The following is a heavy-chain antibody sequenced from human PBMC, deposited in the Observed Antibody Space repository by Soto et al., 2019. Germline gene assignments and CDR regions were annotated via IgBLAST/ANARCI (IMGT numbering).Heavy chain of an antibody. J-gene: IGHJ4*02. CDR1: GFTFTSSA. CDR2: IVVGSGNT. CDR3: AADVGGYIYGLARN. D-gene: IGHD4-17*01. Sequence: ASLKVSCKSSGFTFTSSAMQCGRHTHGQRLEWIGWIVVGSGNTNYAQKFQERVTITRDMSTSTAYMELTSLRPEDTAVYYCAADVGGYIYGLARNWGPGTLVTVSS. V-gene: IGHV1-58*02.